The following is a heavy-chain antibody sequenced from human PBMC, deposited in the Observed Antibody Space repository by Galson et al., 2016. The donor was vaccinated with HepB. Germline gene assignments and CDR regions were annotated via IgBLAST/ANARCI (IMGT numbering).Heavy chain of an antibody. CDR2: VPYGGGA. J-gene: IGHJ4*02. CDR3: AGGWQFDY. D-gene: IGHD6-19*01. V-gene: IGHV4-59*08. CDR1: GGSISSYY. Sequence: SETLSLTCTVSGGSISSYYCPWVRQSPGKGLEWIGYVPYGGGANYNPSLKSRVTISADSSNKQFSLMLTSVTAADTAVYYCAGGWQFDYWARECWSPSPQ.